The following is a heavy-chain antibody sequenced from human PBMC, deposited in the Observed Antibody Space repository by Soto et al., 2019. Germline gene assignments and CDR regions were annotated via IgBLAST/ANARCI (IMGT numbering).Heavy chain of an antibody. J-gene: IGHJ6*02. D-gene: IGHD3-3*01. CDR1: GFTFSSYS. CDR2: ISSSSSTI. V-gene: IGHV3-48*02. Sequence: GSLRLSCAASGFTFSSYSMNWVRQAPGKGLEWVSYISSSSSTIYYADSVKGRFTISRDNAKNSLYLQMNSLRDEDTAVYYCATDTNDFWSGYYTVDRYYYYGMDVWGQGTTVTAP. CDR3: ATDTNDFWSGYYTVDRYYYYGMDV.